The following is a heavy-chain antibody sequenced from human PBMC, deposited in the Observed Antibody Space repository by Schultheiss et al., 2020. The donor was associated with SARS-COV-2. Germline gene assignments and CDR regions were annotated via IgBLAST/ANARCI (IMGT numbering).Heavy chain of an antibody. Sequence: GSLRLSCTVSGGSISSYYWSWIRQPPGKGLEWIGYIYYSGSTNYNPSLKSRVTISVDTSKNQFSLKLSSVTAADTAVYYCARGGAYCGGDCYSTSEAHWFDPWGQGTLVTVSS. CDR3: ARGGAYCGGDCYSTSEAHWFDP. V-gene: IGHV4-59*01. CDR1: GGSISSYY. CDR2: IYYSGST. J-gene: IGHJ5*02. D-gene: IGHD2-21*01.